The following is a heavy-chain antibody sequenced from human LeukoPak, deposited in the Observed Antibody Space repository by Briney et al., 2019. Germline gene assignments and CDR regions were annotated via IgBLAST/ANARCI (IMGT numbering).Heavy chain of an antibody. CDR3: AELGITMIGGA. CDR1: GFTFSSYA. D-gene: IGHD3-10*02. CDR2: ISSSGSTI. V-gene: IGHV3-48*03. J-gene: IGHJ6*04. Sequence: GGPLRLSCAASGFTFSSYAMSWVRQAPGKGLEWVSYISSSGSTIYYADSVKGRFTIPRDNAKNSLYLQMNSLRAEHTAVYYCAELGITMIGGAWGKGTTVTISS.